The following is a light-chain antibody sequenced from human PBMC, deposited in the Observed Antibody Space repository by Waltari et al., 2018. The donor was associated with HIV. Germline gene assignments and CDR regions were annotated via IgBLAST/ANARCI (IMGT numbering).Light chain of an antibody. CDR1: CSDVGGSNY. V-gene: IGLV2-14*01. Sequence: QSALTQPGSVSGSPGQSHTISCTGTCSDVGGSNYVSWFQPHPGTAAKLIIYEVSKWPPGIFNRFSGSKSGNTASLTISGLQAEDEADYYCSSYTNRNDYVFGTGTKVIVL. CDR2: EVS. CDR3: SSYTNRNDYV. J-gene: IGLJ1*01.